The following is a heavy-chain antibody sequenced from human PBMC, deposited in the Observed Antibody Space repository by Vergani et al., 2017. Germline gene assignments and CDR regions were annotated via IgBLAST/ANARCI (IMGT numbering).Heavy chain of an antibody. CDR1: GFTFSSYS. V-gene: IGHV3-21*01. J-gene: IGHJ4*02. Sequence: EVQLVESGGGLVKPGGSLRLSCAASGFTFSSYSMNWVRQAPGKGLEWVSSISSSSSYIYYADSVKGRFTISRYNAKNSLYLQMNSLRAEDTAVYYCARDLTLYTVIPSGYFDYWGQGTLVTVSS. D-gene: IGHD2-2*02. CDR2: ISSSSSYI. CDR3: ARDLTLYTVIPSGYFDY.